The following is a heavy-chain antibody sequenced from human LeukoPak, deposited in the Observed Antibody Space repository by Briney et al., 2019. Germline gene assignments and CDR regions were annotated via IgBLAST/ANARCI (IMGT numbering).Heavy chain of an antibody. Sequence: GGSLRLSCAASGFIFNDYCMHWVRQVPGRGLLWVARINTDGSSTDYADSVKGRFTISRDNARSTLYLQMDSLRADDTAIYYCARRTVTGTYDFWGQGTLVTAS. J-gene: IGHJ4*02. CDR1: GFIFNDYC. D-gene: IGHD1-1*01. CDR2: INTDGSST. V-gene: IGHV3-74*01. CDR3: ARRTVTGTYDF.